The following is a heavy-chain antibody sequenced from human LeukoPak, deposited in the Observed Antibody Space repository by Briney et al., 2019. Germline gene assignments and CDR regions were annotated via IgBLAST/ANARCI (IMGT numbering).Heavy chain of an antibody. CDR3: ARVGRRNYFDY. Sequence: SVTLSLTCTVSGGSISSYYWSWIRQPPGKGLEWIGYIYYSGSTNYNPSLKSRVTISVDTSKNQFSLKLSSVTAADTAVYYCARVGRRNYFDYWGQGTLVTVSS. V-gene: IGHV4-59*01. CDR1: GGSISSYY. J-gene: IGHJ4*02. CDR2: IYYSGST.